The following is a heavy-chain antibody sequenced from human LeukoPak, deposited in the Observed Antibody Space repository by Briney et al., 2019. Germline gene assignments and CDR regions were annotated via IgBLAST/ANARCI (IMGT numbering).Heavy chain of an antibody. CDR3: ARTGVKWFGELLPLDY. CDR2: IYSGGST. J-gene: IGHJ4*02. CDR1: GFTVSSNY. D-gene: IGHD3-10*01. V-gene: IGHV3-66*01. Sequence: GGSLRLSCAASGFTVSSNYMSWVRQAPGKGLEWVSVIYSGGSTYYADSVKGRFTISRDNSKNTLYLQMNSLRAEDTAVYYCARTGVKWFGELLPLDYGGQGTLVTVSS.